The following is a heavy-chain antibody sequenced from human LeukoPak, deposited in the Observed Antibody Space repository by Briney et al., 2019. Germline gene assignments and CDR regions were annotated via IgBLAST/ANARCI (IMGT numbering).Heavy chain of an antibody. Sequence: PGGSLRLSCAASGFTFSSYAMSWVRQAPGEGLEWVSAISGSGGSTYYADSVKGRFTISRDNSKNTLYLQMNSLRAEDTAVYYCAKDLWGTYYYDSSGSWGQGTLVTVSS. V-gene: IGHV3-23*01. D-gene: IGHD3-22*01. J-gene: IGHJ4*02. CDR1: GFTFSSYA. CDR2: ISGSGGST. CDR3: AKDLWGTYYYDSSGS.